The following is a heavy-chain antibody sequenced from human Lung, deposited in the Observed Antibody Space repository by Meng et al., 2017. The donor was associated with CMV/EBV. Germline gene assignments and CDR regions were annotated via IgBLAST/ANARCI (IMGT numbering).Heavy chain of an antibody. CDR3: ARDYTEGDYFDY. D-gene: IGHD3-16*01. J-gene: IGHJ4*02. CDR1: GGSITNGDYY. CDR2: VYYTGTT. Sequence: CTVSGGSITNGDYYWSWIRQPPGEGLEWIGYVYYTGTTYYNPSLKSRLTISIDTSKNQFSLHLRSVTAADTAVYYCARDYTEGDYFDYWGQGALVTVSS. V-gene: IGHV4-30-4*01.